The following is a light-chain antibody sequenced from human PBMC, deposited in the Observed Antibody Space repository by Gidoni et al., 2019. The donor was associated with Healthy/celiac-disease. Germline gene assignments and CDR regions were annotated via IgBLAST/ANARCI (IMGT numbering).Light chain of an antibody. CDR2: KAS. CDR1: QSISSW. J-gene: IGKJ1*01. CDR3: QQYNSPWT. Sequence: DIQMTQSPSTRSASVGDRVTITCRASQSISSWLAWYQQKPGKAPKLLIYKASSLESGVPSRFSGSGSGTEFTLTISSLQPDDFATYYCQQYNSPWTFXQXTKVEIK. V-gene: IGKV1-5*03.